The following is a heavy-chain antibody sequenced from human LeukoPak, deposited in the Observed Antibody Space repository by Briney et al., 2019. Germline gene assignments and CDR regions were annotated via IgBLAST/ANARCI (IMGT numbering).Heavy chain of an antibody. CDR3: ASPSPSHYDILTGYRYYGMDV. J-gene: IGHJ6*02. D-gene: IGHD3-9*01. V-gene: IGHV1-69*04. Sequence: ASVEVSCKASGGTFSSYAISWVRQAPGQGLEWMGRIIPILGIANYAQKFQGRVTITADKSTSTAYMELSSLRSEDTAVYYCASPSPSHYDILTGYRYYGMDVWGQGTTVTVSS. CDR1: GGTFSSYA. CDR2: IIPILGIA.